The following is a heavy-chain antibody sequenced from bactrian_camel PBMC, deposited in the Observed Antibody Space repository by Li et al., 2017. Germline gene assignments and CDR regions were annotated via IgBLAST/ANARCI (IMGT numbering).Heavy chain of an antibody. J-gene: IGHJ4*01. Sequence: HVQLVESGGGSVQAGGSLRLSCVASGFTFSSYDMSWVRQAPGKGLEWVSSIYSDGTVTYYVDSVKGRFTISRDNAKSTLYLQMNSLKSDDAALYYCARWNQLKNWGQGTQVTVS. D-gene: IGHD1*01. CDR3: ARWNQLKN. V-gene: IGHV3-2*01. CDR1: GFTFSSYD. CDR2: IYSDGTVT.